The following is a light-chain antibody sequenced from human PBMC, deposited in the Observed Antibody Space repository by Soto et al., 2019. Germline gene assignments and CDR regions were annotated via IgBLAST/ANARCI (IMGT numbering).Light chain of an antibody. CDR1: QSVSSK. CDR2: GAF. V-gene: IGKV3-15*01. Sequence: EIVMTQSPATLSVSPVERVTLSCRASQSVSSKLAWFQQKPGQAPRLLIYGAFTRATGIPTRFSGSGSETEFTLTISSLQSEDFAVYYCQQYNMWPHTFGQGTKLEIK. CDR3: QQYNMWPHT. J-gene: IGKJ2*01.